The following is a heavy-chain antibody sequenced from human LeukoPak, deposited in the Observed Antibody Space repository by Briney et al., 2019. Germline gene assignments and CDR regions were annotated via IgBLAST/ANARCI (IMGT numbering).Heavy chain of an antibody. CDR1: GFTFSSYA. J-gene: IGHJ3*02. CDR2: ISDSGGST. V-gene: IGHV3-23*01. CDR3: AKKGPPTTPNAFDI. D-gene: IGHD4-11*01. Sequence: PGGSLRLSCAASGFTFSSYAMSWVRQAPGKGLEWLSSISDSGGSTYYADSVKGRFTISRDSSKNTLYLQMNSLRAEDTAVYYCAKKGPPTTPNAFDIWGQGTMVTVSS.